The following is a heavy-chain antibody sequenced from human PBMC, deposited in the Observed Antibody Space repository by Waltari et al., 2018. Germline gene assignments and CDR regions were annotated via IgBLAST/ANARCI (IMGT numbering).Heavy chain of an antibody. CDR1: GFTVTSPY. D-gene: IGHD6-6*01. V-gene: IGHV3-66*01. CDR2: IYSSDTK. Sequence: EGQLVESGGGLVKPGGSLRLSCSASGFTVTSPYMNWVRQAPGKGLEGVSKIYSSDTKFDADFEKGRFTSSRDNAKNLLFLQMDDLRVNDTAVYYCARGGQVVRPRPLDLWGPGTLVTVSS. J-gene: IGHJ3*01. CDR3: ARGGQVVRPRPLDL.